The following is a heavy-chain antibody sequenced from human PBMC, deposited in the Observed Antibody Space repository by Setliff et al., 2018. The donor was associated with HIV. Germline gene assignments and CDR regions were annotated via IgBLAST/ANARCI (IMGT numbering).Heavy chain of an antibody. CDR1: GYTFTSYG. J-gene: IGHJ6*02. D-gene: IGHD4-17*01. V-gene: IGHV1-18*01. Sequence: ASVKVSCKASGYTFTSYGISWVRQAPGQGLEWMGWISTYNGNTKYSQKFQGRVTITRDTSASIVYMDLSSLRSEDTAVYYCARSTVTTGGSYYYGMDVWGQGTTVTVSS. CDR2: ISTYNGNT. CDR3: ARSTVTTGGSYYYGMDV.